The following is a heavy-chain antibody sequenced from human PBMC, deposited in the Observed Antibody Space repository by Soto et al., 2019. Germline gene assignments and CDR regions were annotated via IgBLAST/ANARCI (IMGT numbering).Heavy chain of an antibody. CDR2: ISSSGSTI. Sequence: EGSLRLSCAASGFTFSDYYMSWIRQAPGKGLEWVSYISSSGSTIYYADSVKGRFTISRDNAKNSLYLQMNSLRAEDTAVYYCARVVSGSYYNWFDPWGQGTLVTVSS. D-gene: IGHD3-10*01. V-gene: IGHV3-11*01. CDR1: GFTFSDYY. J-gene: IGHJ5*02. CDR3: ARVVSGSYYNWFDP.